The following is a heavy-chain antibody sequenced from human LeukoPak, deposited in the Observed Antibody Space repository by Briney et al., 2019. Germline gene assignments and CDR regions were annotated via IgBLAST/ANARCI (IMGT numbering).Heavy chain of an antibody. D-gene: IGHD5-12*01. CDR1: GGSISSYY. CDR2: IYYSGST. V-gene: IGHV4-59*07. Sequence: SDTLSLTCAVSGGSISSYYWSWIRQPPGKAREWIGYIYYSGSTNYNPSLKSRVTISVDTSKNQSSLKLSSVTAADTAVYYCARGVYIVATISNNWFVPWGQGNLVTVSS. CDR3: ARGVYIVATISNNWFVP. J-gene: IGHJ5*02.